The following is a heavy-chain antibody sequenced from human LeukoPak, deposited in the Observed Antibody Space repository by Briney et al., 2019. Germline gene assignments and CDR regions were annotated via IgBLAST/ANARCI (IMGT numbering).Heavy chain of an antibody. CDR3: AREVSDWFDP. J-gene: IGHJ5*02. CDR1: GDSISSYY. Sequence: SETLSLTCTVSGDSISSYYWSWIRQPPGKGLEWIGYIHTSGSTNYNPSLKSRVTISVDTSKNQFSLKLSSVTAADTAVYYCAREVSDWFDPWGQGTLVTVSS. V-gene: IGHV4-4*09. CDR2: IHTSGST. D-gene: IGHD4-11*01.